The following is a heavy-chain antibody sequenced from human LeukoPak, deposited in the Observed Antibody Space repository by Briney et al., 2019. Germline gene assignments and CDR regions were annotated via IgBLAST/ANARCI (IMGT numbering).Heavy chain of an antibody. CDR2: ISAYNGNT. D-gene: IGHD6-19*01. CDR1: GYTFTSYG. CDR3: ARDQGYSSGSYYFDY. V-gene: IGHV1-18*01. Sequence: ASVKVSCKASGYTFTSYGISWVRQAPGQGLEWMGWISAYNGNTNYAQKLQGRGTMTTDTSTSTAYMELRSLRSDDTAVYYCARDQGYSSGSYYFDYWGQGTLVTVSS. J-gene: IGHJ4*02.